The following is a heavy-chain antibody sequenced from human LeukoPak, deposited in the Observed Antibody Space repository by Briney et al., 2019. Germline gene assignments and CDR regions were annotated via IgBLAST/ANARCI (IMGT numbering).Heavy chain of an antibody. CDR1: GFTFDDYA. Sequence: GGSLRLSCAASGFTFDDYAMHWVRQAPGKGLEWVSGISWNSGSIGYADSVKGRFTISRDNAKNSLYLQMNSLRAEDTALYYCAKDALAGMDVWAKGPRSPSP. V-gene: IGHV3-9*01. CDR2: ISWNSGSI. J-gene: IGHJ6*02. CDR3: AKDALAGMDV.